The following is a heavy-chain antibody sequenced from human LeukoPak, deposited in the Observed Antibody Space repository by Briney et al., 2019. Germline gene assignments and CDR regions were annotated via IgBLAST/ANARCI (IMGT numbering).Heavy chain of an antibody. V-gene: IGHV4-39*01. CDR1: GSSISSSTYY. D-gene: IGHD3-3*01. CDR2: IFYNGNT. Sequence: SKTLSLTCTVSGSSISSSTYYWGWIRQPPGKGLEWIGSIFYNGNTYNSPSLKSRVTISVDTSKNQFSLKLSSVTAADTAIYYCARHSGLRSPFDPWGQGTLVTVSS. CDR3: ARHSGLRSPFDP. J-gene: IGHJ5*02.